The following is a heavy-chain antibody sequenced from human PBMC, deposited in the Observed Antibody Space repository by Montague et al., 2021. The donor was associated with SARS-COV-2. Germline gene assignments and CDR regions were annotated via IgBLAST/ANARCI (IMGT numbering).Heavy chain of an antibody. Sequence: SETLSLTCSVSSGSIISSGYYWSWVRQPPGKDLEWIGNIYYSGTTYYNPSLQSRGTISVDTSKNQLSLRLRSVTAADTAVYYCARGMIRGVSTPFDYWGQGSQVTGSS. D-gene: IGHD3-10*01. CDR3: ARGMIRGVSTPFDY. CDR1: SGSIISSGYY. V-gene: IGHV4-39*07. CDR2: IYYSGTT. J-gene: IGHJ4*02.